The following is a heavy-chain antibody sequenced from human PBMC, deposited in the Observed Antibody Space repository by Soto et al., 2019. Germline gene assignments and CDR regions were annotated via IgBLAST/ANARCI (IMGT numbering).Heavy chain of an antibody. D-gene: IGHD6-13*01. Sequence: QVQLVQSGAEVKKPGASVKVSCKASGYTFTSYGIRWVRQAPGQGLEWMGWISAYNGNTNYAQKLQGRVTMTTDTSTSTAYMELRSLRSDDTAVYYCARDSVLRGSSQDDAFDIWGQGTMVTVSS. CDR1: GYTFTSYG. CDR3: ARDSVLRGSSQDDAFDI. J-gene: IGHJ3*02. V-gene: IGHV1-18*01. CDR2: ISAYNGNT.